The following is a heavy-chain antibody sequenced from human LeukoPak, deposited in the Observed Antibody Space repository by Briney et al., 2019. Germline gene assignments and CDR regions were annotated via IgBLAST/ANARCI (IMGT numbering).Heavy chain of an antibody. CDR1: GYSFTSYW. V-gene: IGHV5-51*01. Sequence: GESLKISCKGSGYSFTSYWIGWVRQMPGKGLEWMGIIYPGDSDTRYRPSFQGQVTISADKSISTAYLQWSSLKASDTAIYYCVRHVAGGDSPFDYWGQGTLVTVSS. D-gene: IGHD2-21*01. CDR3: VRHVAGGDSPFDY. J-gene: IGHJ4*02. CDR2: IYPGDSDT.